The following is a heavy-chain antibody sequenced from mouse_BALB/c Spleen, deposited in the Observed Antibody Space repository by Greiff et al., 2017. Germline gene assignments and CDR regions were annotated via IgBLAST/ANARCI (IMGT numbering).Heavy chain of an antibody. Sequence: EVKLQESGPGLVKPSQSLSLTCTVTGYSITSDYAWNWIRQFPGNKLEWMGYISYSGSTSYNPSLKSRISITRDTSKNQFFLQLNSVTTEDTATYYCANYYGKGYFDVWGAGTTVTVSS. V-gene: IGHV3-2*02. CDR3: ANYYGKGYFDV. CDR2: ISYSGST. CDR1: GYSITSDYA. J-gene: IGHJ1*01. D-gene: IGHD1-1*02.